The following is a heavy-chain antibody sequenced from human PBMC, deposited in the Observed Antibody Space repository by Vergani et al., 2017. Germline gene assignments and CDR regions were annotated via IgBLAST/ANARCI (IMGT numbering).Heavy chain of an antibody. J-gene: IGHJ4*02. D-gene: IGHD6-25*01. Sequence: EVQLVESGGGLVKTGGSLRLSCAASEFTFSTYSMNWVRQAPGKGLEWVSSISSGSTYTFYADSVKDRFTISRDNAKSTLYLHMSSLRAEDTAIYYCAGDGEKGGYRRHNYLDFWGQGTLVTVSS. V-gene: IGHV3-21*06. CDR3: AGDGEKGGYRRHNYLDF. CDR1: EFTFSTYS. CDR2: ISSGSTYT.